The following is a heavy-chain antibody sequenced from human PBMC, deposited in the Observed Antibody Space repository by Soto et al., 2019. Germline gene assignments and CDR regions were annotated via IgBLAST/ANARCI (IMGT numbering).Heavy chain of an antibody. D-gene: IGHD3-22*01. CDR2: IYWDDDK. J-gene: IGHJ4*02. CDR3: IHSYHDSSGYYYLFDY. CDR1: GFSLSTSGVG. Sequence: QITLKESGPTLVKPTQTLTLTCTFSGFSLSTSGVGVGWIRQPPGKALEIVALIYWDDDKRYRPSLNSRLTITKDTSKNQVVLTMTDMDPLDTATYDCIHSYHDSSGYYYLFDYWGQGTLVTVSS. V-gene: IGHV2-5*02.